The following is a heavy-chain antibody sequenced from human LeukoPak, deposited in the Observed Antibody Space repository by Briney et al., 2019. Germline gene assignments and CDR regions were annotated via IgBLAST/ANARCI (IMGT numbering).Heavy chain of an antibody. D-gene: IGHD3-22*01. V-gene: IGHV4-61*08. Sequence: SATLSLTCTVSCCSISSGDYYSSWFRQPPGKGLEWIGYIYYSGSTNYNPSLKSRVTISVDTSKNQFSLKLSSVTAADTAVYYCARVFYDSSGYQVDYWGQGTLVTVSS. CDR3: ARVFYDSSGYQVDY. J-gene: IGHJ4*02. CDR2: IYYSGST. CDR1: CCSISSGDYY.